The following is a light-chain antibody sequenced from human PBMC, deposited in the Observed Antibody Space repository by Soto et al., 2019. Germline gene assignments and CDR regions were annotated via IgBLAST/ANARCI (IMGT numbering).Light chain of an antibody. V-gene: IGKV3-15*01. CDR3: QQYNNCPPIT. J-gene: IGKJ5*01. CDR2: GAS. CDR1: QSVSGN. Sequence: EIVMTQSPATLSVSPGERATLSCRASQSVSGNLAWDQQKPGQAPRLLIYGASTRATGIPARFSGSGSGTEFTLTISSLQSEDFAVYYCQQYNNCPPITFGQGTRLEIK.